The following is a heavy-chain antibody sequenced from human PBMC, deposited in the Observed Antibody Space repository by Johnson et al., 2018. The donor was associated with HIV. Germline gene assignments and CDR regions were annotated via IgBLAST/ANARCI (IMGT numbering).Heavy chain of an antibody. CDR1: GFTFSDYY. Sequence: QVQLVESGGGLVKPGGSLRLSCAASGFTFSDYYMSWIRQAPGKGLEWVAVISYDGSNKYYADSVKGRFTISRDNSKNTLYLQMNSLRDEDTAVYYCARAPYYYDSSGEGAFDIWGQGTLVTVSS. J-gene: IGHJ3*02. D-gene: IGHD3-22*01. CDR3: ARAPYYYDSSGEGAFDI. CDR2: ISYDGSNK. V-gene: IGHV3-30*03.